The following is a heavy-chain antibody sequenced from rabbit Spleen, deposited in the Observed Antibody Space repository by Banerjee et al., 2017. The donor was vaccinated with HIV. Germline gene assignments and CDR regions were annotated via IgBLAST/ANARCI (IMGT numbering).Heavy chain of an antibody. V-gene: IGHV1S45*01. CDR3: AREGGIVVAGAFNL. CDR1: GFSFSNKAV. J-gene: IGHJ4*01. CDR2: INGITGKA. Sequence: QEQLVESGGGLVKPEGSLKLSCTASGFSFSNKAVMCWVRQAPGKGLEWIACINGITGKAVYASWAKGRFAFSKTSSTTVTLQMTSLTAADTATYFCAREGGIVVAGAFNLWGQGTLVTVS. D-gene: IGHD4-1*01.